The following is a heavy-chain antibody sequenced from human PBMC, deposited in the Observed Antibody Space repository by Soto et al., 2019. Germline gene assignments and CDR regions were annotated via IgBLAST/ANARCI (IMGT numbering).Heavy chain of an antibody. CDR2: ISYTGGTK. D-gene: IGHD5-18*01. CDR3: AKTRGYSYDYGMDV. J-gene: IGHJ6*02. V-gene: IGHV3-30*18. Sequence: QVQLVESGGGAVQPGRSLRLSCAASGFTFSSYGMHWVRQAPGKGLEWVALISYTGGTKYYADSVKGRFTISRDNSKNTHYLQMNNLRGEDLAVYFCAKTRGYSYDYGMDVWGQGTTVTVSS. CDR1: GFTFSSYG.